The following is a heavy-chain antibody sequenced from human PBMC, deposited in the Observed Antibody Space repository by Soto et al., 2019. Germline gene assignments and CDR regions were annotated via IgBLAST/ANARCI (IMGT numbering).Heavy chain of an antibody. Sequence: LSLTCTVSGGSISSGGYYWSWIRQHPGKGLELIGYIYYSGSTYYNPSLKSRVTISVDTSKNQFSLKLSSVTAADTAVYYCATNLLVQSDAFDIWGQGTMVTVSS. CDR3: ATNLLVQSDAFDI. J-gene: IGHJ3*02. V-gene: IGHV4-31*03. CDR1: GGSISSGGYY. CDR2: IYYSGST.